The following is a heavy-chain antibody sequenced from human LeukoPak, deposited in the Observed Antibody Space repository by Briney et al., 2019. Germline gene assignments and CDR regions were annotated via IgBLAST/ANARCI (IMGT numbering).Heavy chain of an antibody. V-gene: IGHV3-11*01. CDR3: ARDNEDTAMAIFDY. CDR2: ISSSGSTI. Sequence: GGSLRLSCAASGFTFSDYYMSGIRQAPGKGGEGVSYISSSGSTIYYADSVKGRFTISRDNAKNSLYLQMNSLRAEDTAVYYCARDNEDTAMAIFDYWGQGTLVTVSS. CDR1: GFTFSDYY. D-gene: IGHD5-18*01. J-gene: IGHJ4*02.